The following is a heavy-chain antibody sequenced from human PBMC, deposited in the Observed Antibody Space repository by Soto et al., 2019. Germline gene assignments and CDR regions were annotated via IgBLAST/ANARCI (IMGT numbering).Heavy chain of an antibody. Sequence: PGGSLRLSCVISRLTFSNYALNWVRQAPGEGLEWVSSISGSGDTTYYADSVKGRFTISRDNSKNTLYLQMNSLRVEDTALYYCAKADYSYSWAPGDYWGQGTLVTVSS. D-gene: IGHD6-13*01. V-gene: IGHV3-23*01. CDR2: ISGSGDTT. CDR1: RLTFSNYA. CDR3: AKADYSYSWAPGDY. J-gene: IGHJ4*02.